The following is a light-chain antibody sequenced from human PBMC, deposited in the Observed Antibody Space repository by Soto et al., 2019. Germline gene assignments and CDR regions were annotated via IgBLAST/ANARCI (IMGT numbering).Light chain of an antibody. CDR1: QSVSSC. Sequence: IQMTQSPPSLSVSLGERATISCRASQSVSSCLDWYQQRPGQAPRLLIYGASTRDSGVPARFSGSGSGTDFTLTISSLQPEDSATYYCQEGEKGMRGTCSQGTKVDIK. CDR3: QEGEKGMRGT. J-gene: IGKJ1*01. V-gene: IGKV3-15*01. CDR2: GAS.